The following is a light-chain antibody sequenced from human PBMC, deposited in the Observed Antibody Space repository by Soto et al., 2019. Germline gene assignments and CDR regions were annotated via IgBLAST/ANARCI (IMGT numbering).Light chain of an antibody. J-gene: IGKJ2*01. V-gene: IGKV3-20*01. CDR2: GAS. CDR1: HSVSSSY. CDR3: QQYGSSPPT. Sequence: ELVLTQYQGTLSLSPGERATLSCRASHSVSSSYLAWYQQKPGQAPRLLIYGASSRATGIPDRFSGSGSGTDFTLTISRLEPEEFAVYYCQQYGSSPPTFGQWTKLEIK.